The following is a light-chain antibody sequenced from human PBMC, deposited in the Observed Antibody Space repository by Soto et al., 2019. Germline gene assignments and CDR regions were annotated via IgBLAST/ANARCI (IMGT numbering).Light chain of an antibody. J-gene: IGKJ5*01. CDR3: QKYDILPIT. CDR1: QDINIY. V-gene: IGKV1-33*01. CDR2: DAS. Sequence: DIQMTQSPSSLFASVGDRVTTTCQATQDINIYLNWYQQKPGKAPNLLIYDASNLEIGVPSRFSGSGSGTHFTFTISSLQTEDIGTYYCQKYDILPITFGRGTRLEIK.